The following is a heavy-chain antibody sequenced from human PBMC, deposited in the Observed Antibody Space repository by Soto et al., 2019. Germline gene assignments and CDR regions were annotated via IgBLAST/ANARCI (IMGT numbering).Heavy chain of an antibody. D-gene: IGHD1-1*01. J-gene: IGHJ4*02. CDR2: ISYDGTDE. V-gene: IGHV3-30*18. CDR1: GFSFSSYG. CDR3: AKQESGWNDHFDY. Sequence: QVQLVESGGGVVQPGRSLRLSCAASGFSFSSYGMHWVRQAPGKGLEWVAMISYDGTDEYYADSVKGRFTISRDNSKNAVNLQMNSLRAEDTAVYYCAKQESGWNDHFDYWGQGTLVTVSS.